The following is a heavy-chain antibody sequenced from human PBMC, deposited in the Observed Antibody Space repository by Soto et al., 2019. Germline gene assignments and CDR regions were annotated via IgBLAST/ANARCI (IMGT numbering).Heavy chain of an antibody. Sequence: EVQLVESGGGLVPLGGSLRLSCAASGFTFSDHYMDWVRQAPGKGLEWVGRTRNKANSYTTEYAASVKGRFTISRDDSKNSLYLQMNSLKTEDTAVYYCARGHSSSWYYFDYWGQGTLVTVSS. CDR1: GFTFSDHY. D-gene: IGHD6-13*01. V-gene: IGHV3-72*01. J-gene: IGHJ4*02. CDR2: TRNKANSYTT. CDR3: ARGHSSSWYYFDY.